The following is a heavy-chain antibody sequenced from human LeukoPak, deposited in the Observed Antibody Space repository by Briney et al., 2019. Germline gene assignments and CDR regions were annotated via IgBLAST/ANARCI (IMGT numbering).Heavy chain of an antibody. CDR3: AKSNGYGLVDI. CDR2: ISSSSSYI. D-gene: IGHD3-10*01. Sequence: GESLRLSCAASGFTFSDYSMNWVRQAPGKGLEWVSSISSSSSYIFYADSVRGRFSISRDNAKNSLYLQMNSLRAEDTAVYYCAKSNGYGLVDIWGQGTMVTVSS. CDR1: GFTFSDYS. J-gene: IGHJ3*02. V-gene: IGHV3-21*01.